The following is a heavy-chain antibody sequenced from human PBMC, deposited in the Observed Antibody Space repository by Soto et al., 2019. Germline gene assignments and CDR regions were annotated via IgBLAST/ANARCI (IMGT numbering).Heavy chain of an antibody. J-gene: IGHJ4*02. Sequence: PGGSLRLSCAASGFTFSSYWMSWVRQAPGKGLEWVANIKQDGSEKYYVDSVKGRFTISRDNAKNSLYLQMNSLRAEDTAVYYCARDYGFLEWLPSLWGQGTLVTVSS. CDR1: GFTFSSYW. D-gene: IGHD3-3*01. CDR2: IKQDGSEK. V-gene: IGHV3-7*01. CDR3: ARDYGFLEWLPSL.